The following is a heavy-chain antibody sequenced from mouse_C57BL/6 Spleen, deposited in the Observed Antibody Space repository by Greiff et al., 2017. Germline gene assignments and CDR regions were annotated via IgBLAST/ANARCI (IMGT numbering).Heavy chain of an antibody. Sequence: VKLVESGAELVKPGASVKISCKASGYAFSSYWMHWVKQRPGQGLEWIGNINPSNGGTYYNEKFKSKATLTVDKSSSTAYMQLSSLTSEDSAVYYCARSTTVVARGLVYWGQGTTLTVSS. CDR1: GYAFSSYW. D-gene: IGHD1-1*01. CDR2: INPSNGGT. CDR3: ARSTTVVARGLVY. V-gene: IGHV1-53*01. J-gene: IGHJ2*01.